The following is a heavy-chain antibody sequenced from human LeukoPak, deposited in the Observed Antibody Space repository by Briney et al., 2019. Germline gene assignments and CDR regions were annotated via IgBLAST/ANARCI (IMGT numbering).Heavy chain of an antibody. V-gene: IGHV3-23*01. CDR1: GFTFSSYA. Sequence: GGSLRLSCAASGFTFSSYAMSWVRQAPGKGLEWVSAISGSGGSTYYADSVKGRFTISRDNSKNTLYLQMNSLRAEDTAVYYCAKDPHITIFGVVNHGVDYWGQGTLVTVSS. CDR2: ISGSGGST. CDR3: AKDPHITIFGVVNHGVDY. J-gene: IGHJ4*02. D-gene: IGHD3-3*01.